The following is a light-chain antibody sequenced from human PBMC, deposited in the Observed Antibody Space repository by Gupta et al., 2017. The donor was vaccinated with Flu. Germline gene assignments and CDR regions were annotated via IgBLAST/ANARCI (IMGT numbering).Light chain of an antibody. J-gene: IGLJ3*02. CDR2: LNSDGSH. CDR3: QTWGTGIQV. CDR1: RGYSSYA. V-gene: IGLV4-69*01. Sequence: LVLTQSPSASSSLGASAKLTCPLSRGYSSYAIAWHQQQPAKGTRYLMKLNSDGSHSKGGGTPDRFSGSSSGAERYLTISSLQSEDEADYYCQTWGTGIQVFGGGTKLTVL.